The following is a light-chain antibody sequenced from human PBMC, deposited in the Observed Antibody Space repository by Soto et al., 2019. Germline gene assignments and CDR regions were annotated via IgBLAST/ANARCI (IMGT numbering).Light chain of an antibody. CDR3: QQYNRYSPWA. CDR1: QDISNY. V-gene: IGKV1-33*01. Sequence: DIQMTQSPSSLSASVGDRFTITCQASQDISNYLNWYQQKPGKAPKLLIYDASNLETGVPSRFSGSGSGTDFTFTISSLQPEDIATYYCQQYNRYSPWAFSQGTKVDIK. J-gene: IGKJ1*01. CDR2: DAS.